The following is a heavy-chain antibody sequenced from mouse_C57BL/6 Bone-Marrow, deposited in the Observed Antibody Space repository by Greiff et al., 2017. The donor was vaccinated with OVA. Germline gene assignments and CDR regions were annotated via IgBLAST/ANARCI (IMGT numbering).Heavy chain of an antibody. V-gene: IGHV5-9*01. D-gene: IGHD4-1*01. CDR1: GFTFSSYT. Sequence: EVKLMESGGGLVKPGGSLKLSCAASGFTFSSYTMSWVRQTPEKRLEWVATISGGGGNTYYPDSVKGRFTISRDNAKNTLYLQMSSLRSEDTALYYCARRRWGYYAMDYWGQGTSVTVSS. CDR3: ARRRWGYYAMDY. CDR2: ISGGGGNT. J-gene: IGHJ4*01.